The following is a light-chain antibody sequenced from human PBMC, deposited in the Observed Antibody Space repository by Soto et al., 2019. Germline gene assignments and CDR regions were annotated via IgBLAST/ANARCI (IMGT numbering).Light chain of an antibody. V-gene: IGLV2-14*01. CDR2: DVS. Sequence: QSVLTQPASVSGSPGQSITISCTGTSSDVGGYNYVSWYQQHPGKAPKLMIYDVSNRPSGVSNRFSGYKSGNTASLTISGLQAEDEADYYCSSYTSSSNHVVFGGGTQLPVL. J-gene: IGLJ2*01. CDR1: SSDVGGYNY. CDR3: SSYTSSSNHVV.